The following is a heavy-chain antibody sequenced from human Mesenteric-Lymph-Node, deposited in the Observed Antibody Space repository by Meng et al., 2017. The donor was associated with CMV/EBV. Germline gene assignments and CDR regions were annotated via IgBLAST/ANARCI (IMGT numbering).Heavy chain of an antibody. CDR1: FTFIAYD. CDR2: FRSTGDT. V-gene: IGHV3-13*04. J-gene: IGHJ5*02. CDR3: GRGTSLYCSTSNCFTGFDP. D-gene: IGHD2-2*02. Sequence: FTFIAYDMHWVRHGIGKGLEWVSAFRSTGDTYYADSVRGRFIVSRENDKNSLYLQMNSLRAGDTAVYYCGRGTSLYCSTSNCFTGFDPWGQGTLVTVSS.